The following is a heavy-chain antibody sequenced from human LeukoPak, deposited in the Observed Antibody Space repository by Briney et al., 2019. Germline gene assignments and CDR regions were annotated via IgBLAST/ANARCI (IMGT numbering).Heavy chain of an antibody. CDR1: GFLSSDFG. Sequence: GGSLRLSCAASGFLSSDFGIHWVRQTPGKGLEWLSLISYDGENKFYADSVRGRFSISRDSSKNTVYLQMENLRVEDTAVYYCARGGSGYLIFDALHVWGQGTMVAVSS. CDR2: ISYDGENK. CDR3: ARGGSGYLIFDALHV. D-gene: IGHD5-12*01. V-gene: IGHV3-33*01. J-gene: IGHJ3*01.